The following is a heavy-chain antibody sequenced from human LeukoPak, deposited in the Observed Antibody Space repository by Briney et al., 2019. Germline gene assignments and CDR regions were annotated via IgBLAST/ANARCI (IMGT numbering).Heavy chain of an antibody. CDR3: AKATVGGYED. D-gene: IGHD5-12*01. V-gene: IGHV3-53*01. CDR1: GITVSSNY. Sequence: PGGSLRLSCAASGITVSSNYMSWVRQAPGKGLEWVSVVASDGSTKYAGSVKGRFAISRDNSKNTLHLQMNSLRAEDTGVYYCAKATVGGYEDWGQGTLVTVSS. J-gene: IGHJ4*02. CDR2: VASDGST.